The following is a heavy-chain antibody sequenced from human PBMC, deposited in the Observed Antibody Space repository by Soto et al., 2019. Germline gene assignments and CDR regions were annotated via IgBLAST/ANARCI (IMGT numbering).Heavy chain of an antibody. CDR3: ARSPKIDGFLEWLRPKDDPGYYHYGMDV. V-gene: IGHV1-69*13. J-gene: IGHJ6*02. CDR1: GGTFSSYA. CDR2: IIPIFGTA. Sequence: GASVKVSCKASGGTFSSYAISWVRQAPGQGLEWMGGIIPIFGTANYAQKIQGRVTITADESTSTAYMELSSLRSEDTAVYYCARSPKIDGFLEWLRPKDDPGYYHYGMDVWGQGTTVTVSS. D-gene: IGHD3-3*01.